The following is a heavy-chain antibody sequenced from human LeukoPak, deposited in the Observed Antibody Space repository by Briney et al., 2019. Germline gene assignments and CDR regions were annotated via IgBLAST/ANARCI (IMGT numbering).Heavy chain of an antibody. CDR1: GASISSYY. D-gene: IGHD6-13*01. Sequence: SETLSLTCTVSGASISSYYWSWVRQPPGKGLEWIGYIYYSGGTTYNPSLKSRVNISIDRSKNQFSLNLSSVTAADTAVYYCASYSAGIGYFDYWGQGSLVTVSS. CDR2: IYYSGGT. V-gene: IGHV4-59*01. CDR3: ASYSAGIGYFDY. J-gene: IGHJ4*02.